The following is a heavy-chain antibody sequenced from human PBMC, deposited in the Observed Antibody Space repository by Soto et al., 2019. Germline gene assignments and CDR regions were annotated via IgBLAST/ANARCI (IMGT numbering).Heavy chain of an antibody. V-gene: IGHV3-23*01. Sequence: EVQLLQSEGNLVQPGGSLRLSCAASGFTLSNYGMNWVRQAPGKGLEWVSSISGSDGTTYYADSVKGRFTISRDNSSSSLYLQMNTVRAEDTAVYYCAQDKFYDWGQVTLVTVSS. J-gene: IGHJ4*02. CDR2: ISGSDGTT. D-gene: IGHD3-22*01. CDR3: AQDKFYD. CDR1: GFTLSNYG.